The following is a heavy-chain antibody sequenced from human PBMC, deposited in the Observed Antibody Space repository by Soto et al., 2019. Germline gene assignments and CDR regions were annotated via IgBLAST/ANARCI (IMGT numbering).Heavy chain of an antibody. V-gene: IGHV4-30-2*01. CDR1: GGSISSGDYS. D-gene: IGHD3-22*01. CDR2: IYHSETT. CDR3: ARMGGDYYDSRGHGYFFDY. J-gene: IGHJ4*02. Sequence: SETLSLTCGVSGGSISSGDYSWSWLRQPPGKGLEWIGYIYHSETTYYNPSLKNRVSVSVDGSRNQFSLNLSSVTAADTAVYYCARMGGDYYDSRGHGYFFDYWGQGTLVTVSS.